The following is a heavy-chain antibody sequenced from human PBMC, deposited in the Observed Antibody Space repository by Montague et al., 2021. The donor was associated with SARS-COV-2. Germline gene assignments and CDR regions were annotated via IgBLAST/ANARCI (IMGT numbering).Heavy chain of an antibody. J-gene: IGHJ4*02. Sequence: SETLSLTCTVSGVSVTDYYWGWIRQPPGKGLEWVGDVLYNKGTNFNPSPKSRVAISVDTSKDQFSLRLTSVTAADTALYYCVRHPHYDGLNGPPDFWDQGTLVTVSS. CDR2: VLYNKGT. CDR3: VRHPHYDGLNGPPDF. D-gene: IGHD3-9*01. CDR1: GVSVTDYY. V-gene: IGHV4-59*08.